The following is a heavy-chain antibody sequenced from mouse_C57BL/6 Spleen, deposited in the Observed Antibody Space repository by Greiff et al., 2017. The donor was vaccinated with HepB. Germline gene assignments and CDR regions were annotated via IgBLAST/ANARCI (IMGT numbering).Heavy chain of an antibody. D-gene: IGHD1-1*01. Sequence: VQVVESGAELVRPGASVKLSCKASGYTFTDYYINWVKQRPGQGLEWISRIYPGSGNTYYNEKFKGKATLTAEKSSSIAYMQLSSLTSEDSAVYFCARGSHYYGSSYAMDYWGQGTSVTVSS. J-gene: IGHJ4*01. CDR3: ARGSHYYGSSYAMDY. CDR1: GYTFTDYY. CDR2: IYPGSGNT. V-gene: IGHV1-76*01.